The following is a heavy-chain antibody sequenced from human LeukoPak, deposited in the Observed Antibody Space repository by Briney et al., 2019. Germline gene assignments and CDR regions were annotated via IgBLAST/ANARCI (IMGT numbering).Heavy chain of an antibody. CDR1: GGSISSGPYY. Sequence: SETLSLTCTVPGGSISSGPYYWSWIRQPAGKGLEWIGRIYTSGSTNYNPSLKSRVTISVDTSKNQFSLNLSSVTAADTAVYYCAREGGTYAYYYMDVWGKGTTVTISS. D-gene: IGHD1-26*01. V-gene: IGHV4-61*02. J-gene: IGHJ6*03. CDR2: IYTSGST. CDR3: AREGGTYAYYYMDV.